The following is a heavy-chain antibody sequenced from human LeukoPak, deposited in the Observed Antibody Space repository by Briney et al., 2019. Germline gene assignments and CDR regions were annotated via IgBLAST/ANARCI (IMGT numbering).Heavy chain of an antibody. CDR3: ASRGIAAAGTLCY. J-gene: IGHJ4*02. V-gene: IGHV1-2*02. CDR2: INPNSGGT. D-gene: IGHD6-13*01. CDR1: GYTFTGYY. Sequence: ASVKVSCKASGYTFTGYYIHWVRQAPGQGLEWMGWINPNSGGTNYAQKFQGRVTMTRDTSISTAYMELSRLRSDDTAVYYCASRGIAAAGTLCYWGQGTLVTVSS.